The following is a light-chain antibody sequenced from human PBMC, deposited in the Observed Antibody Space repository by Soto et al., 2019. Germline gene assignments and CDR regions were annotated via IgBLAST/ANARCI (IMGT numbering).Light chain of an antibody. CDR2: GAS. V-gene: IGKV3-15*01. CDR1: QRIDSS. Sequence: EVVMTQSPATLSVSPGETATLSCRASQRIDSSVAWYQQIPGQPPRLLIFGASTKVTDIPARFSGSVSGTEFTLTISSLQSKDFGVSYCQQYHRWPITFGQGTRLEI. J-gene: IGKJ5*01. CDR3: QQYHRWPIT.